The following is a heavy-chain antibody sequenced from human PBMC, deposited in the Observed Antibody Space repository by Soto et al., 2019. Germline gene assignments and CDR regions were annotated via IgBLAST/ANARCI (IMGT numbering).Heavy chain of an antibody. CDR2: IYHSGST. V-gene: IGHV4-30-2*01. CDR1: GGSISSGGYS. Sequence: SETLSLTCAVSGGSISSGGYSWSWIRQPPGKGLEWIGYIYHSGSTYYNPSLKSRVTISVDRSKNQFSLKLSSVTAADTAVYYCARVRYYGSGSRYYYYGMDVWGQGTTVT. D-gene: IGHD3-10*01. J-gene: IGHJ6*02. CDR3: ARVRYYGSGSRYYYYGMDV.